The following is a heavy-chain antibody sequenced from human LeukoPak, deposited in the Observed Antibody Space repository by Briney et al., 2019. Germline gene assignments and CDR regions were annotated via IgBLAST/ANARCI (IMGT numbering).Heavy chain of an antibody. V-gene: IGHV3-49*03. CDR1: GFTFGAYA. CDR3: SCGPSSSGWYDPYYFDY. D-gene: IGHD6-19*01. Sequence: GGSLTLACTASGFTFGAYAMSWSRQAPGKGLEWVGFIRSKVFGGTTEYAASVKGRFTISRDDSKSIAYLQMNSLNTEDTAVYYCSCGPSSSGWYDPYYFDYWAQGTLVTVSS. CDR2: IRSKVFGGTT. J-gene: IGHJ4*02.